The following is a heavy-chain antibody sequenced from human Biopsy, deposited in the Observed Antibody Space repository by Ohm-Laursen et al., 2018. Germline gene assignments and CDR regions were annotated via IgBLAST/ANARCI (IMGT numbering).Heavy chain of an antibody. CDR1: GGSINNFY. V-gene: IGHV4-59*01. CDR2: IYYSGNT. D-gene: IGHD1-26*01. J-gene: IGHJ3*01. CDR3: ARVRVWADSEGAFDP. Sequence: PSETLSLTCIVSGGSINNFYWSWIRQPPGKGLEWIGIIYYSGNTKYNPSIKSRVTISVDTFRNQFSLKLSSVTAADTAVYYCARVRVWADSEGAFDPWGQGTMVTVSS.